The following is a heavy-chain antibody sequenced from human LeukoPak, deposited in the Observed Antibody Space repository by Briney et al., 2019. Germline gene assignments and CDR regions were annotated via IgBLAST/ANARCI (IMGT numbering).Heavy chain of an antibody. J-gene: IGHJ4*02. D-gene: IGHD4-17*01. CDR1: GGSISSGGYW. CDR3: ARVYGDYGAPADY. V-gene: IGHV4-31*03. Sequence: PSETLSLTCTVSGGSISSGGYWWRWIRQHPGKGLEFIGYIYFSGITFYNPSLQSRVTISVDTSKNRFSLKVSSVAVADTAVYYCARVYGDYGAPADYWGQGTQVTVSS. CDR2: IYFSGIT.